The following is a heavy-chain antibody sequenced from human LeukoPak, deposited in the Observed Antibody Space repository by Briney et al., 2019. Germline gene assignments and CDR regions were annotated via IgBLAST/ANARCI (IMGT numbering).Heavy chain of an antibody. CDR3: ARADYEFFGVVITEGWFDP. D-gene: IGHD3-3*01. Sequence: PSETLSLTCTVSGGSIISSSFWWGWIRQPPGKGLEWIGSIYYSGVSYYNTSLKSRVTISVDTSKNQFSLKLSSVTAADTAVYYCARADYEFFGVVITEGWFDPWGQGTLVTVSS. J-gene: IGHJ5*02. CDR2: IYYSGVS. V-gene: IGHV4-39*01. CDR1: GGSIISSSFW.